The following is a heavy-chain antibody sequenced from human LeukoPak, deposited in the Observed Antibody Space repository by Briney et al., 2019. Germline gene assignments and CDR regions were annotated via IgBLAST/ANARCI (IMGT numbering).Heavy chain of an antibody. CDR2: IYYSGST. V-gene: IGHV4-39*01. J-gene: IGHJ5*02. CDR1: GGSISSSSYY. CDR3: ARHLPGTAAAGTLGWFDP. D-gene: IGHD6-13*01. Sequence: SETLSLTCTVSGGSISSSSYYWGWIRQPPGKGLEWIGSIYYSGSTYYNPSLKSRVTISVDTSKNQFSLKLSSVTAADTAVYYCARHLPGTAAAGTLGWFDPWGQGTLVTVSS.